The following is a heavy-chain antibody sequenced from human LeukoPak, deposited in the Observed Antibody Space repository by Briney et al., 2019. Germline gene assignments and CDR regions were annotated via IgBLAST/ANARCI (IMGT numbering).Heavy chain of an antibody. D-gene: IGHD3-22*01. CDR1: GYTFTGYY. CDR2: INPNSSGT. V-gene: IGHV1-2*02. J-gene: IGHJ5*02. CDR3: ARSSYYYDSSGRWFDP. Sequence: ASVKVSCKASGYTFTGYYMHWVRQAPGQGLEWMGWINPNSSGTNYAQKFQGRVTMTRDTSISTAYMELSRLRSDDTAVYYCARSSYYYDSSGRWFDPWGQGTLVTVSS.